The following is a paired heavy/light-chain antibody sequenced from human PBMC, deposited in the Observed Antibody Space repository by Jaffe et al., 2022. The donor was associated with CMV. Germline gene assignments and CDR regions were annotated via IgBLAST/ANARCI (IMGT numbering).Heavy chain of an antibody. D-gene: IGHD3-22*01. J-gene: IGHJ6*03. Sequence: EVQLVESGGGLVQPGRSLRLSCTASGFTFGDYAMSWVRQAPGKGLEWVGFIRSKDYGGTTEYAASVKGRFTISRDDSKSIAYLQMSSLQTEDTAVYYCTRDSPDRGGYFPHYHYYYYMDVWGKGTTVTVSS. CDR2: IRSKDYGGTT. V-gene: IGHV3-49*04. CDR3: TRDSPDRGGYFPHYHYYYYMDV. CDR1: GFTFGDYA.
Light chain of an antibody. Sequence: DIQMTQSPSSVSASVGDRVTITCRASQGISNYLAWIQQKPGRAPKSLIYAASSLQSGVPSKFSGSGSGTDFTLTISSLQPEDFATYYCQQYNSYPFTFGGGTKVEIK. V-gene: IGKV1-16*02. J-gene: IGKJ4*01. CDR2: AAS. CDR1: QGISNY. CDR3: QQYNSYPFT.